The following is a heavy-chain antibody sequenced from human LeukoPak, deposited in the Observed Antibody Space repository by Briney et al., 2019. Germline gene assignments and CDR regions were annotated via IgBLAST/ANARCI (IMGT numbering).Heavy chain of an antibody. Sequence: GGSLRLSCAVSGFTFSSYVMNWVRQPPGQGLEWVSGISGSGGSTYYADSVKGRFSISRDNSKNTLYLQMNSLRAEDTAVYYCAKRVDTNKWYAAFEHWGRGTLVTVSS. CDR1: GFTFSSYV. CDR2: ISGSGGST. J-gene: IGHJ4*02. CDR3: AKRVDTNKWYAAFEH. D-gene: IGHD2-15*01. V-gene: IGHV3-23*01.